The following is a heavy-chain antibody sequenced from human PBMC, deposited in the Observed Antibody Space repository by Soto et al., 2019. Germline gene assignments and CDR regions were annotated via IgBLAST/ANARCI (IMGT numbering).Heavy chain of an antibody. Sequence: QEQLVESGGGVVQPGRSLRLSCAASGFTFSSYGMHWVRQAPGKGLEWVALIWYDGSNKHYGDSVKGRFTISRDNSKNTLYPQMNSLRAEDTAVYYCARDQGAYAEYFQHWGQGTLVTVSS. CDR3: ARDQGAYAEYFQH. J-gene: IGHJ1*01. CDR2: IWYDGSNK. D-gene: IGHD1-26*01. V-gene: IGHV3-33*01. CDR1: GFTFSSYG.